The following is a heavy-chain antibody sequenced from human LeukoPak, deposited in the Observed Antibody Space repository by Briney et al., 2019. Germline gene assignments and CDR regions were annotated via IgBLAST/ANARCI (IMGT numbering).Heavy chain of an antibody. CDR2: INPNSGAT. CDR3: GRSLLQPQLEFDY. Sequence: ASVRVSCKASGYTFIAYYMHWVRQAPGQGLEWMGWINPNSGATNYAQKLQGRVTMTRDTSISTAYMELSRLTSDDTAIYYWGRSLLQPQLEFDYWGPGNPGHRLL. D-gene: IGHD1-1*01. V-gene: IGHV1-2*02. J-gene: IGHJ4*02. CDR1: GYTFIAYY.